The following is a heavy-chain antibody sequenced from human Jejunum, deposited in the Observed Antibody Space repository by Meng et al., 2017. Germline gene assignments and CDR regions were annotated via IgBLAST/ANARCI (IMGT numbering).Heavy chain of an antibody. Sequence: QVQLVQSGAEVKTPGSSLKVSCKASGYTFTNFDIHWVRQAPGQGLEWMGLMTPDNGHTGYVDRFRGRVTMTRDTSISTAYLELSSLDSGDTAVYYCTRGGMTSETTFFLHWGQGTLVTVSS. CDR2: MTPDNGHT. J-gene: IGHJ4*02. D-gene: IGHD3-3*02. CDR3: TRGGMTSETTFFLH. V-gene: IGHV1-8*01. CDR1: GYTFTNFD.